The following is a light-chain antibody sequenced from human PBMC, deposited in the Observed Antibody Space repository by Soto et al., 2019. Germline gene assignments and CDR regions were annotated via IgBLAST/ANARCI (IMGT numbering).Light chain of an antibody. Sequence: NFMLTQPHSVSESPGKTVIISCTRISGSIASNYVQWYQQRPGGAPTTVMVENNRRPSGVPDRFSGSIDSSSNSAALTISGLRTEDEADYYCQSYDHINVVFGGGTKVTVL. J-gene: IGLJ2*01. CDR1: SGSIASNY. V-gene: IGLV6-57*04. CDR2: ENN. CDR3: QSYDHINVV.